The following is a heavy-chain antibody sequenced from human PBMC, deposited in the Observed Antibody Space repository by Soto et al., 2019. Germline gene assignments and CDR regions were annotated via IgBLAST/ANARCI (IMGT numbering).Heavy chain of an antibody. CDR2: MYYSGST. V-gene: IGHV4-59*08. CDR1: GGSISNYY. J-gene: IGHJ4*02. Sequence: SETLSLTCTVSGGSISNYYWSWIRQPPGKGLEWIGYMYYSGSTNYNPSLKSRVTISVDMSKNQVSLKLSSVTAADTAVYYCARHEYGSRSYYGFDYWGQGTPVT. CDR3: ARHEYGSRSYYGFDY. D-gene: IGHD3-10*01.